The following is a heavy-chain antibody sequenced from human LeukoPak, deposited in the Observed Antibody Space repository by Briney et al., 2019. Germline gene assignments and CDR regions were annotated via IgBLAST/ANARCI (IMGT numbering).Heavy chain of an antibody. J-gene: IGHJ4*02. D-gene: IGHD1-14*01. CDR1: GFTFSDYY. V-gene: IGHV3-11*04. CDR2: ITTSGNTI. Sequence: PGGSLRLSCAASGFTFSDYYMIWIRQAPGKGLEWVSYITTSGNTIHYADSVKGRFTISRDNAKNSLYLQMNSLRAEDSAVYYCVRVYNGNRYGTDYWGQGTLVTVSS. CDR3: VRVYNGNRYGTDY.